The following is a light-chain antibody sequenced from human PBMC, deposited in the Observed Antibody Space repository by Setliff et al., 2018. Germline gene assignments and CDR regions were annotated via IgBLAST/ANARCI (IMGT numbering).Light chain of an antibody. Sequence: QSVLTQPPSASGSPGQSVTISCTGTSNDVSGYNYVSWYQQHPGKAPQLMIYDVGKRPSGVPDHFSGSKSGNTASLTVSGLQAEDEADYYCSSYAGSNHFVFGTGTKVTVL. J-gene: IGLJ1*01. CDR1: SNDVSGYNY. V-gene: IGLV2-8*01. CDR2: DVG. CDR3: SSYAGSNHFV.